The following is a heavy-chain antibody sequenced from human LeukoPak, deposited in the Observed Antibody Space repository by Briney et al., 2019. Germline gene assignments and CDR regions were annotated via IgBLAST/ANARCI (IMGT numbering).Heavy chain of an antibody. D-gene: IGHD6-19*01. CDR3: ARHGNTGPVSGLPLVH. CDR2: IYYRGGT. J-gene: IGHJ4*01. CDR1: GDSINGYF. V-gene: IGHV4-59*08. Sequence: SETLSLTCTVSGDSINGYFWSWIRQPPGQGLEWVGYIYYRGGTSYNPSLGGRITVSLDTSRNQFFLRLTSVTPADTAMYYCARHGNTGPVSGLPLVHWGHGTLVSVSS.